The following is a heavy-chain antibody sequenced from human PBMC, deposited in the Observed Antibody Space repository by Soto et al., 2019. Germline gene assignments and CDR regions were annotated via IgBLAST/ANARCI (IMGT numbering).Heavy chain of an antibody. CDR3: ARAGTSGYYGMDV. Sequence: SETLSLTCAVYGGSFSGYYWSWIRQPPGKGLEWIGEINHSGSTNYNPSLKSRVTISVDTSKNQFSLKLSSVTAADTAVYYCARAGTSGYYGMDVWGQGTTVTVS. CDR2: INHSGST. V-gene: IGHV4-34*01. D-gene: IGHD3-10*01. J-gene: IGHJ6*02. CDR1: GGSFSGYY.